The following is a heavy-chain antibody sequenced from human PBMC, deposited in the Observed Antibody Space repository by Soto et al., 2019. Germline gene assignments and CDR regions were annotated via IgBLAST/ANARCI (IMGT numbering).Heavy chain of an antibody. J-gene: IGHJ5*02. CDR3: AREFGWFDP. CDR1: GGSISSYY. Sequence: SLTCTVSGGSISSYYWSWIRQPPGKGLEWIGYIYYSGSTNYNPSLKSRVTISVDTSKNQFSLKLSSVTAADTAVYYCAREFGWFDPWGQGTLVTVSS. D-gene: IGHD3-10*01. V-gene: IGHV4-59*01. CDR2: IYYSGST.